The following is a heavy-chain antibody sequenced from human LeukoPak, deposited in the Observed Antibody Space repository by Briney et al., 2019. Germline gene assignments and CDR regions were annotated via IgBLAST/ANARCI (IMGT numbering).Heavy chain of an antibody. J-gene: IGHJ4*02. V-gene: IGHV3-11*01. CDR3: ARDSSGYYSLY. CDR2: ISSSGSTI. CDR1: GFSFSDYY. Sequence: GGSLRLSCAASGFSFSDYYMSWIRQAPGKGLEWVSYISSSGSTIYYADSVKGRSTISRDNAKNSLFLQMNNLRAEDTAVYYCARDSSGYYSLYWGQGTLVTVSS. D-gene: IGHD3-22*01.